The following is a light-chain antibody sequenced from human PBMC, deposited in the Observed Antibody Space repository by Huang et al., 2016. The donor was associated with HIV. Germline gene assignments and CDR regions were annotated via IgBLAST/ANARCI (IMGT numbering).Light chain of an antibody. V-gene: IGKV1-NL1*01. CDR1: QAISNS. CDR3: QQYYGTPT. J-gene: IGKJ1*01. Sequence: DIRVTQSPSSLSPSVGDRVTITFRASQAISNSLAWYQERPGKAPKLLLHSASTLENGVPSRFSGSGSGADYTLTVSSLQPEDFATYYCQQYYGTPTFGQGTRVEIK. CDR2: SAS.